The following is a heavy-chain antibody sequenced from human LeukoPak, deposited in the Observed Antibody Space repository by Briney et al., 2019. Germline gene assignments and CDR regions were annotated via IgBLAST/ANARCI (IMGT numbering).Heavy chain of an antibody. D-gene: IGHD1-26*01. CDR3: ARDSWELHGPPLY. Sequence: GGSLRLSCAASGFTFSSYAMHWVRQAPGKGLEYVSAISSNGGSTYYANSVKGRFTISRDNSKNTLYLQMGSLRAEDTAVYYCARDSWELHGPPLYWGQGTLVTVSS. V-gene: IGHV3-64*01. CDR2: ISSNGGST. CDR1: GFTFSSYA. J-gene: IGHJ4*02.